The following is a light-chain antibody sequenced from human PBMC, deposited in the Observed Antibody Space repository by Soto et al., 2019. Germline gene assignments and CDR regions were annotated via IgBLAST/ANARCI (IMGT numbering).Light chain of an antibody. V-gene: IGLV2-14*01. CDR2: EVS. CDR1: SSDVGGYKY. CDR3: SSFTSSTTRA. J-gene: IGLJ1*01. Sequence: QSVLTQPASVSGSPGQSITISCTGTSSDVGGYKYVSWYQQHPGKAPKLMIYEVSNRPSGVSNRFSGSKSGSTAYLTISGLQAEDEAEYYCSSFTSSTTRAFGTGTKVTVL.